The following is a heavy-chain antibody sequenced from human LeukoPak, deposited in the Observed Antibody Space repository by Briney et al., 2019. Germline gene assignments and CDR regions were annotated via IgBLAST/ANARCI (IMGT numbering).Heavy chain of an antibody. D-gene: IGHD6-19*01. Sequence: GGSLRLSCAASGFTFSGSAMHWVRQASGKGLEWVGRIRSKANSYATAYAASVKGRFTISRDNSKNTLYLQMNSLRAEDTAVYYCAKPIVVSGPPFDYWGQGTLVIVSS. CDR2: IRSKANSYAT. CDR1: GFTFSGSA. V-gene: IGHV3-73*01. CDR3: AKPIVVSGPPFDY. J-gene: IGHJ4*02.